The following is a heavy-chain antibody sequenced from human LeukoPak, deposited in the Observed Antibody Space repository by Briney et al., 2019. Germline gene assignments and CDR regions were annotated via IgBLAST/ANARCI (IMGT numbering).Heavy chain of an antibody. CDR2: ISYDGSNK. D-gene: IGHD3-9*01. V-gene: IGHV3-30*18. Sequence: GGSLRLSCAASGFTFSSYGMHWVRQAPGKGLEWLAVISYDGSNKYYADSVKGRFTISRDNSKNTLYLQMNSLRAEDTAVYYCAKGGTLRYFDPVGCYFDYWGQGTLVTVSS. J-gene: IGHJ4*02. CDR1: GFTFSSYG. CDR3: AKGGTLRYFDPVGCYFDY.